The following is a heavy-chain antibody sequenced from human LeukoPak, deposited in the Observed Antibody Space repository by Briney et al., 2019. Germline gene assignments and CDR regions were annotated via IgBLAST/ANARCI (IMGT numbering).Heavy chain of an antibody. J-gene: IGHJ3*02. CDR2: MNPNSGNT. CDR1: GYTFTSYD. CDR3: AGSYSSGWYEGDSAFDI. Sequence: GASVKVSCKASGYTFTSYDINWVRQAIGQGLEWMGWMNPNSGNTGYAQKFQGRVTMTRNTSISTAYMELSSLRSEDTAVYYCAGSYSSGWYEGDSAFDIWGQGTMVTVSS. V-gene: IGHV1-8*01. D-gene: IGHD6-19*01.